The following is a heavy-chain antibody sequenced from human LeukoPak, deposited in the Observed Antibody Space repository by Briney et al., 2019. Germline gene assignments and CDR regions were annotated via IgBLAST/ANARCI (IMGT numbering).Heavy chain of an antibody. CDR3: AKSGERRRPYYFDY. D-gene: IGHD3-10*01. CDR1: GFTFSSYA. V-gene: IGHV3-23*01. J-gene: IGHJ4*02. CDR2: ITGSGSGT. Sequence: GTLRLSCAASGFTFSSYAMSWVRQAPGKGLEWVSGITGSGSGTYYADSVKGQFTISRDNAKNTLYLQMNNLRVEDTAVYYCAKSGERRRPYYFDYWGQGTLVTVSS.